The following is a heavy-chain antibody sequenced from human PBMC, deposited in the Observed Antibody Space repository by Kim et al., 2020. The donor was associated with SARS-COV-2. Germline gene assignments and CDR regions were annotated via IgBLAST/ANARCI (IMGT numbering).Heavy chain of an antibody. CDR2: IHYIGNT. CDR3: ARLWAATGRPYFDC. V-gene: IGHV4-39*02. CDR1: GGFLSSSDYY. J-gene: IGHJ4*02. D-gene: IGHD1-1*01. Sequence: SETLSLTCTVSGGFLSSSDYYWGWIRQSPGKGLEWIATIHYIGNTYYKPSLKSRVSISVDTSKNHFSLRLSSVTAADTAVYYCARLWAATGRPYFDCWGQGALVTVSS.